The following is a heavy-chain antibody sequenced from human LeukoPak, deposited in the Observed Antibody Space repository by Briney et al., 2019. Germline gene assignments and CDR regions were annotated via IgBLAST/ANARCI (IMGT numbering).Heavy chain of an antibody. Sequence: KVGESLKISCKGSGYSFSSSWIGWVRQMPGKGLEWMGIIYPGDSDTRYSPSFQGQVTISAAKSISTAYLQWSSLKASDTAMYYCARLPYFLLVADNVFDYWGQGTLVTVSS. CDR2: IYPGDSDT. D-gene: IGHD2-2*01. J-gene: IGHJ4*02. V-gene: IGHV5-51*01. CDR1: GYSFSSSW. CDR3: ARLPYFLLVADNVFDY.